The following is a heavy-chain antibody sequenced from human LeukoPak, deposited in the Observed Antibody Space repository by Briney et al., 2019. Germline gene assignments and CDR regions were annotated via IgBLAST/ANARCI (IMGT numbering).Heavy chain of an antibody. CDR2: IYSGGST. CDR3: ARAGSYYGYVWWSYRPDAFDI. D-gene: IGHD3-16*02. Sequence: PGGSLRLSCAASGFTVSSNYMSWVRQAPGKGLEWVSVIYSGGSTYYADSVKGRFTISRDNSKNTLYLQMTCLGAEAPAVYYWARAGSYYGYVWWSYRPDAFDIWGQGTMVTVSS. V-gene: IGHV3-53*01. CDR1: GFTVSSNY. J-gene: IGHJ3*02.